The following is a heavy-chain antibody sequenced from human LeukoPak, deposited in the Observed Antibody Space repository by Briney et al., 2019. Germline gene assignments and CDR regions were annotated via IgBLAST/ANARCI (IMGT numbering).Heavy chain of an antibody. CDR3: ARGSQRWLARSYFDY. J-gene: IGHJ4*02. CDR1: GYTFTSYY. D-gene: IGHD5-24*01. V-gene: IGHV1-46*01. Sequence: GASVKVSCKASGYTFTSYYMHWVRQAPGQGLEWMGIINPSGGSTSYAQKFQGRVTMTRDTSTSTVYMELSSLRSEDTAVYYCARGSQRWLARSYFDYWGQGTLVTVSS. CDR2: INPSGGST.